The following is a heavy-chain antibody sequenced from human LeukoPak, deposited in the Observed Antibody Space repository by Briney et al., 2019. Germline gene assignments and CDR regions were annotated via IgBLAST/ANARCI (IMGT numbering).Heavy chain of an antibody. CDR1: GGSISSSSYY. CDR2: IYYSGST. V-gene: IGHV4-39*07. J-gene: IGHJ3*02. CDR3: ARDFQRDYYDSSEHDAFDI. Sequence: NPSETLSLTCTVSGGSISSSSYYWGWIRQPPGKGLEWIGSIYYSGSTYYNPSLKSRVTISVDTSKNQFSLKLSSVTAADTAVYYCARDFQRDYYDSSEHDAFDIWGQGTMVTVSS. D-gene: IGHD3-22*01.